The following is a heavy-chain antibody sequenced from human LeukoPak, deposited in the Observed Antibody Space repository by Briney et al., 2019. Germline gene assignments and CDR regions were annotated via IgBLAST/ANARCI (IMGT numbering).Heavy chain of an antibody. D-gene: IGHD3-10*01. CDR2: INAGNGNT. J-gene: IGHJ4*02. CDR3: ARDDAGELRY. Sequence: ASVKVSCKASGYTFTAYPMYWLRQAPGQELEWMGWINAGNGNTKYSQKFQDRVTITRDTSATTAYMELTSLTSEDTAMYYCARDDAGELRYWGQGTLVTVSS. V-gene: IGHV1-3*01. CDR1: GYTFTAYP.